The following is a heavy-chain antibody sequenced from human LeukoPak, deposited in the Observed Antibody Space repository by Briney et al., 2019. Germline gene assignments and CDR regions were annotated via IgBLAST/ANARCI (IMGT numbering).Heavy chain of an antibody. CDR3: ARRRGSGYLFDN. D-gene: IGHD5-12*01. CDR2: IYPGDSDT. Sequence: GESLKISCKGSGYSFTSYWIGWVRQVPGKGLEGMRIIYPGDSDTRYSPSFQGQVTIPADKFITTAYLQWSSLKASDTAMYYCARRRGSGYLFDNWGQGTLVTVSS. V-gene: IGHV5-51*01. J-gene: IGHJ4*02. CDR1: GYSFTSYW.